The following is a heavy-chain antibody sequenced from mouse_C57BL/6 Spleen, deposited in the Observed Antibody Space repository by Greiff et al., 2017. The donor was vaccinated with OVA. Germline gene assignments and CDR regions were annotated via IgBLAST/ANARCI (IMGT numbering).Heavy chain of an antibody. Sequence: QVQLQQPGAELVRPGSSVKLSCKASGYTFTSYWMHWVKQRPIQGLEWIGNIDPSDSETHYNQKFKDKATLTVDKSSSTAYMQLSSLTSEDSAVYYCARKGYYGSRYFDVWGTGTTGTVSS. CDR2: IDPSDSET. CDR3: ARKGYYGSRYFDV. V-gene: IGHV1-52*01. J-gene: IGHJ1*03. CDR1: GYTFTSYW. D-gene: IGHD1-1*01.